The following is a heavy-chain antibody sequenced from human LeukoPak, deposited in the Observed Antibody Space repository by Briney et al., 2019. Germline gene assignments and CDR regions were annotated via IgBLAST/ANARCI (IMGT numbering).Heavy chain of an antibody. J-gene: IGHJ4*02. D-gene: IGHD2-15*01. V-gene: IGHV3-48*02. CDR3: ARDSFDSDSYYFDY. Sequence: GGSLRLSCAASGFTFSSYSMNWVRQAPGKGLEWVSYISSSSNAIYYADSVKGRFTISRDNAQNSLYLQMNSLRDEDTAVYYCARDSFDSDSYYFDYWGQGTLVTASS. CDR1: GFTFSSYS. CDR2: ISSSSNAI.